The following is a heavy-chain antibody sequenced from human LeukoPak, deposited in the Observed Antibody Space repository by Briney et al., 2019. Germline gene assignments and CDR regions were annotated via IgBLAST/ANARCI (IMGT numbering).Heavy chain of an antibody. CDR3: ARAYYYDSSGYFELDY. V-gene: IGHV1-69*02. J-gene: IGHJ4*02. CDR2: IIPILGIA. D-gene: IGHD3-22*01. CDR1: GGTFSSYT. Sequence: ASVKVSCKASGGTFSSYTISWVRQAPGQGLEWMGRIIPILGIANYAQKFQGRVTITADKSTSTAYMELSSLGSEDTAVYYCARAYYYDSSGYFELDYWGQGTLVTVSS.